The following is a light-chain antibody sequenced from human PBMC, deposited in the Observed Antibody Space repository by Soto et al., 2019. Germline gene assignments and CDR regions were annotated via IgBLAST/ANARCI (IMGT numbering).Light chain of an antibody. CDR3: SSLTSSSTYV. CDR1: SSDVGGSNY. V-gene: IGLV2-14*03. CDR2: DVS. J-gene: IGLJ1*01. Sequence: QSALTQPASVSGSPGQSITISCTETSSDVGGSNYVSWYQQHPNKAPKVMIYDVSNRPSGVSNRFSGSKSGNTASLTISGLQAEDEADYYCSSLTSSSTYVFGTGTKVTVL.